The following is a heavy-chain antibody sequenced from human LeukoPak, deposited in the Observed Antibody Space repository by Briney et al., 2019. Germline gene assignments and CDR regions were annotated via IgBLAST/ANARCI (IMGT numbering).Heavy chain of an antibody. CDR2: ISWNSGSI. V-gene: IGHV3-9*01. D-gene: IGHD5-12*01. CDR3: ARSSRGYSGYDLDY. CDR1: GFTFDDYA. J-gene: IGHJ4*02. Sequence: GGSLRLSCAASGFTFDDYAMHWVRQAPGKGLEWVSGISWNSGSIGYADSVKGRFTISRDNAKNSLYLQMNSLRAEDTAVYYCARSSRGYSGYDLDYWGQGTLVTVSS.